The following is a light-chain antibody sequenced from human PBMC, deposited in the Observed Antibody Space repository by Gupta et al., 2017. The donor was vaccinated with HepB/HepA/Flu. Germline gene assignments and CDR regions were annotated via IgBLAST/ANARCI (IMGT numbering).Light chain of an antibody. CDR1: QGMGSR. CDR3: QQYSNLWT. CDR2: KAS. V-gene: IGKV1-5*03. Sequence: EIQMTQSPSTLSASVGDRVIITCRASQGMGSRLAWYQQRPGKAPKLLIYKASSLESGVPSRFSGSGSGTEFTLTISSLQPDDFATYYCQQYSNLWTFGQGTKVEIK. J-gene: IGKJ1*01.